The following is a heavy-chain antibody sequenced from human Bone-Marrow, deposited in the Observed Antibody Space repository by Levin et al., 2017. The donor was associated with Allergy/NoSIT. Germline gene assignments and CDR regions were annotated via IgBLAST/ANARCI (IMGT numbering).Heavy chain of an antibody. V-gene: IGHV4-4*02. Sequence: SETLSLTCAVSGASMSNSNWWSWVRQSPGKGLEWIGEIHHSETTNINPSLESRVTISIDKSNNHLSLRLTSVTAADTAVYFCAKFSPRSPQLLYGVWDYWGQGRLVLVSS. J-gene: IGHJ4*02. CDR2: IHHSETT. D-gene: IGHD1-26*01. CDR3: AKFSPRSPQLLYGVWDY. CDR1: GASMSNSNW.